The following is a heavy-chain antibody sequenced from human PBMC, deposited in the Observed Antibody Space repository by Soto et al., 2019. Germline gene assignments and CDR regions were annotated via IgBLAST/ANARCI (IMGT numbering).Heavy chain of an antibody. CDR2: TYYRSRWYN. D-gene: IGHD1-7*01. CDR3: AGTTSHHWLYMEV. J-gene: IGHJ6*03. Sequence: QVQLQASGQGLVKPSQTLSLTCVISGDSVSSNSAAWNWIRLSPSRDLEWLARTYYRSRWYNDYAVSVRSRITVNPDTSKNQFSLQMTSVTPEDTAVYYCAGTTSHHWLYMEVWGKGATVTFSS. CDR1: GDSVSSNSAA. V-gene: IGHV6-1*01.